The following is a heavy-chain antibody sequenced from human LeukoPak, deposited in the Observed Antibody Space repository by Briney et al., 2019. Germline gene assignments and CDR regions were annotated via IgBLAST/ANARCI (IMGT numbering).Heavy chain of an antibody. D-gene: IGHD5-12*01. CDR1: GFTFSSYW. V-gene: IGHV3-7*01. Sequence: GGSLRLSCAASGFTFSSYWMSWVRQAPGKGLEWVANIKQDGSEKYYVDSVKGRFTISRDNAKNSLYLQMNSLRAEDTAVYYCARDKYSGYDSLLFDYWGQGTLVTVSS. CDR2: IKQDGSEK. J-gene: IGHJ4*02. CDR3: ARDKYSGYDSLLFDY.